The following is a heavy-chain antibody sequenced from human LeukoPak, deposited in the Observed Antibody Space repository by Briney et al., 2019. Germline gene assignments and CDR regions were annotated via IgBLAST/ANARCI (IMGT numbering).Heavy chain of an antibody. CDR2: INPNSGGT. CDR1: GYTFTGYY. D-gene: IGHD2-2*01. V-gene: IGHV1-2*02. J-gene: IGHJ6*03. Sequence: ASVKVSCKASGYTFTGYYMHWVRQAPGQGLEWMGWINPNSGGTNYAQKFQGRVTMTRDTSISTAYMELSRLRSDDTAVYYCARDMYEVAYQLLYYYYYYMDVWGKGTTVTVSS. CDR3: ARDMYEVAYQLLYYYYYYMDV.